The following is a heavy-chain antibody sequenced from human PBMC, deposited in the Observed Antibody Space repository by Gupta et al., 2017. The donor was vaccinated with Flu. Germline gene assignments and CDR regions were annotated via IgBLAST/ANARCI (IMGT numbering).Heavy chain of an antibody. D-gene: IGHD6-13*01. CDR1: GFIFSDYY. CDR3: VRAGYSSTWYLGY. V-gene: IGHV3-11*05. CDR2: ISSRSSYT. Sequence: QVQLVESGGNLVKPGGSLRLSCAAPGFIFSDYYMSWIRQAPGKGLEWVSYISSRSSYTEYADSVKGRFTISRDNAKNSLYLQMKSLRAEDTAVYYCVRAGYSSTWYLGYWGQGTLVTVSS. J-gene: IGHJ4*02.